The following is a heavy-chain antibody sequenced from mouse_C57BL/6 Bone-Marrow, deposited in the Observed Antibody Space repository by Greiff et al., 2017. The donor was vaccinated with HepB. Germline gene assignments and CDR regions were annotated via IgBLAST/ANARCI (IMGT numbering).Heavy chain of an antibody. CDR2: IDPNSGGT. D-gene: IGHD1-1*01. J-gene: IGHJ2*01. CDR3: ARGGYGSSYNYFDY. CDR1: GYTFTSYW. Sequence: QVQLQQPGAELVKPGASVKLSCKASGYTFTSYWMHWVKQRPGRGLEWIGRIDPNSGGTKYNEKFKSKATLTVDKPSSTAYMPLSSLTSEDSAVYYCARGGYGSSYNYFDYWGQGTTLTVSS. V-gene: IGHV1-72*01.